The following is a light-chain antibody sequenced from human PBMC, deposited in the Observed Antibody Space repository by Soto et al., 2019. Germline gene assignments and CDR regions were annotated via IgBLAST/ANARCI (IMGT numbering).Light chain of an antibody. Sequence: DIQMTQSPSSLSASVGDRVTITCRASQDISNFLAWYQQIPGKAPKSLIFSASSLQSGVPSRFTGSGSGTDFTLTINGLQPEDFATYYCQHYDTYPITFGQGTRLENK. V-gene: IGKV1-16*01. J-gene: IGKJ5*01. CDR1: QDISNF. CDR2: SAS. CDR3: QHYDTYPIT.